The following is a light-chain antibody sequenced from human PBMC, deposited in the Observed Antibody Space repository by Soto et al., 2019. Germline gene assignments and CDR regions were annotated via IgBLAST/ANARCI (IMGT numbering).Light chain of an antibody. J-gene: IGLJ2*01. V-gene: IGLV2-8*01. CDR1: SSDVGGYNY. CDR2: EVT. CDR3: SSYAGRNNLV. Sequence: QLVLTQPPSASGSPGQSVTISCTGTSSDVGGYNYVSWYQQHPGKAPKLMIYEVTKRPSGVPDRFSGSKSGNTASLTVSGLQAEDEAYYYCSSYAGRNNLVFGGGTNLTVL.